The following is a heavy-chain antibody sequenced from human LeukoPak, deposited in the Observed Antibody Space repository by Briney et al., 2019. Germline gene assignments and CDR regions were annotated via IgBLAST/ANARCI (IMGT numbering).Heavy chain of an antibody. D-gene: IGHD3-10*01. Sequence: SETLSLTCAVYGGSFSGYYWSWIRQPPGKGLEWIGEINHSGSTNYNPSLKSRVTISVDTSKNQFSLKLSSVTAADTAVYYCARDQKRGLMVRGVISLEYYYGMDVWGQGTTVTVSS. CDR3: ARDQKRGLMVRGVISLEYYYGMDV. J-gene: IGHJ6*02. CDR2: INHSGST. CDR1: GGSFSGYY. V-gene: IGHV4-34*01.